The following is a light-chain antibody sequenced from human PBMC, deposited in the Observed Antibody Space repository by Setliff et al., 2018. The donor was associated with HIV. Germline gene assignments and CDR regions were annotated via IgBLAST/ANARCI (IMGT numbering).Light chain of an antibody. V-gene: IGKV3-15*01. CDR3: QQYNNWPWT. Sequence: EIVMTQSQATLSVSPGERATLSCRASQSVSSNLAWYQQKPGQAPRLLMNDASTRATGIPARFSGSGSGTEFTLTISSLQSEDFAVYYCQQYNNWPWTFGQGTKV. CDR1: QSVSSN. J-gene: IGKJ1*01. CDR2: DAS.